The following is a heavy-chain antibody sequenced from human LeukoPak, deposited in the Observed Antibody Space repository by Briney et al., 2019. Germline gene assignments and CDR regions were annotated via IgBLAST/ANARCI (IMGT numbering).Heavy chain of an antibody. CDR1: GITFINYA. Sequence: GGSLRLSCAASGITFINYAMNWVRQAPGKGLQWVSGISGSGGDTYFADSVKGRFTISRDNSKNTLYLQMKSLRVEDSAVYYCAKSRRPSYQGAGSDFDYWGQGTLVTVSS. CDR3: AKSRRPSYQGAGSDFDY. CDR2: ISGSGGDT. J-gene: IGHJ4*02. V-gene: IGHV3-23*01. D-gene: IGHD3-10*01.